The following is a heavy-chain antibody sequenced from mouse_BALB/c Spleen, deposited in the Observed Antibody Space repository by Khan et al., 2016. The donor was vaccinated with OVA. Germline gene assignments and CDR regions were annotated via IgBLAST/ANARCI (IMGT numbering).Heavy chain of an antibody. CDR3: ARAYYGNDYYAMDY. CDR2: ISSGGRYT. V-gene: IGHV5-6*01. Sequence: EVQLVESGGDLVKPGGSLKVSCAASGFSFSSYGMSWVRQTPDQRLEWVATISSGGRYTYLPDSVKGRFTISRDNAKNTLYLQMSSLKSEDTAMYYCARAYYGNDYYAMDYWGQGTSVTVSS. J-gene: IGHJ4*01. D-gene: IGHD2-10*01. CDR1: GFSFSSYG.